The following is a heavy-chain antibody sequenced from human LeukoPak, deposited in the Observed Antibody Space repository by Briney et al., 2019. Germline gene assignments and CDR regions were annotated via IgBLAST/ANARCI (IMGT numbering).Heavy chain of an antibody. Sequence: SETLSLTCTVSGGSISSYYWSWIRQPPGKGLEWIGYIYYSGSTNYNPSLKSRVTISVDTSKNQFSLKLSSVTAADTAVYYCAKLDSSGYYYDYDAFDIWGQGTMVTVSS. CDR3: AKLDSSGYYYDYDAFDI. CDR1: GGSISSYY. V-gene: IGHV4-59*01. D-gene: IGHD3-22*01. J-gene: IGHJ3*02. CDR2: IYYSGST.